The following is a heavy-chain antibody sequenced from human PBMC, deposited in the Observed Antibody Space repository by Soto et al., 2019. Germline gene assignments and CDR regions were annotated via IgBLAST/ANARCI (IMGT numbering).Heavy chain of an antibody. J-gene: IGHJ4*02. CDR2: IYYSGST. CDR1: GGSISSGGYY. V-gene: IGHV4-31*03. CDR3: ARVGARDPFDY. Sequence: PSETLSLTCTVSGGSISSGGYYWSWIRQHPGKGLEWIGYIYYSGSTYYNPSLKSRVTISVDTSKNQFSLKLSSVTAADTAVYYCARVGARDPFDYWGQGALVTVSS. D-gene: IGHD3-16*01.